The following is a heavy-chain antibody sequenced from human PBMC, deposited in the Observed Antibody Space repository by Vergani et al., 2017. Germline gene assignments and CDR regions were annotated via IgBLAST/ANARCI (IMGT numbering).Heavy chain of an antibody. CDR3: AKAGNDPFYYYYMDV. V-gene: IGHV3-23*04. CDR2: ISGSGGST. CDR1: GFTFDDYA. J-gene: IGHJ6*03. Sequence: EVQLVESGGVVVQPGGSLRLSCAASGFTFDDYAMHWVRQAPGKGLEWVSAISGSGGSTYYADSVKGRFTISRDNSKNTLYLQMNSLRAEDTAVYYCAKAGNDPFYYYYMDVWGKGTTVTVSS. D-gene: IGHD1-1*01.